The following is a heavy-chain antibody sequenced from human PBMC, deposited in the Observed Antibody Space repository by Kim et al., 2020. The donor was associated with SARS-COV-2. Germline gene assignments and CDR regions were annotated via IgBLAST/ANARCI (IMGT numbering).Heavy chain of an antibody. Sequence: GGSLRLSCAASGFTFSSYSMNWVRQAPGKGLEWVSSISSSSSYIYYADSVKGRFTISRDNAKNSLYLQMNSLRAEDTAVYYCARRVELVSFGGVMRKYYYYGMDVWGQGTTVTVSS. D-gene: IGHD3-16*01. V-gene: IGHV3-21*01. J-gene: IGHJ6*02. CDR1: GFTFSSYS. CDR2: ISSSSSYI. CDR3: ARRVELVSFGGVMRKYYYYGMDV.